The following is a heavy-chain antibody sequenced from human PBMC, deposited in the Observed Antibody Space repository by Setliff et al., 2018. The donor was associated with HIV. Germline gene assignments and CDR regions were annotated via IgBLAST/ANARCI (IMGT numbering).Heavy chain of an antibody. V-gene: IGHV4-31*11. D-gene: IGHD5-18*01. CDR1: GVSITSATYY. Sequence: SETMSLTCAVSGVSITSATYYWSWSRHSPGKGLEWIGYIDYSGSAFYNPSLKSRLTIARATSKNQFALRVKSVTASDTAVYYCAREGKTALVTKYFDYWGQGTLVTVSS. CDR3: AREGKTALVTKYFDY. J-gene: IGHJ4*02. CDR2: IDYSGSA.